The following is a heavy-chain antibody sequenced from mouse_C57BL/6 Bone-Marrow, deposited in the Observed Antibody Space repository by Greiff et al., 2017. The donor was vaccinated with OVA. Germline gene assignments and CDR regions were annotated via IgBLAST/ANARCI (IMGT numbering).Heavy chain of an antibody. CDR1: GFTFSSYA. J-gene: IGHJ3*01. Sequence: DVKLVESGGGLVKPGGSLKLSCAASGFTFSSYAMSWVRQTPEKRLEWVATISDGGSYTYYPDNVKGRFTISRDNAKNNLYLQMSHLKSEDTAMYYCARERGLLWFAYWGQGTLVTVSA. D-gene: IGHD2-10*01. CDR2: ISDGGSYT. CDR3: ARERGLLWFAY. V-gene: IGHV5-4*01.